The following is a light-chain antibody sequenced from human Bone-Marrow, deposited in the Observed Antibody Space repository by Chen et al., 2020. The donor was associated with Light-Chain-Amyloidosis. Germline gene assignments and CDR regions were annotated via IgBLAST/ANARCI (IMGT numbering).Light chain of an antibody. V-gene: IGLV2-14*01. J-gene: IGLJ1*01. CDR2: EVT. CDR3: SSYTITNTLV. CDR1: SSDVGGDNH. Sequence: QSALTQPASVSGSPGQSITIPCTGTSSDVGGDNHVSWYQQHPDKAPKLMLYEVTNRPSCVPDRFSGSKSDNTASLTISGLQTEDEADYFCSSYTITNTLVFGSGTRVTVL.